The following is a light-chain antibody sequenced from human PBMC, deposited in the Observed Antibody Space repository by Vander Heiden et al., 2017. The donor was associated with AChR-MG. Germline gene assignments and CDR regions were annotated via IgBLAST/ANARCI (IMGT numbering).Light chain of an antibody. Sequence: QSALTQPPSVSGSPGQSITISCTGTSSHIDDSNYVSWYQQHPGKATKLIMDDVTWRPSGVSNRFSGSKSGSTASMTIYGLQTEDEADYYCRSHKSKNDRDVVGPGTKVTVL. J-gene: IGLJ1*01. CDR1: SSHIDDSNY. V-gene: IGLV2-14*03. CDR3: RSHKSKNDRDV. CDR2: DVT.